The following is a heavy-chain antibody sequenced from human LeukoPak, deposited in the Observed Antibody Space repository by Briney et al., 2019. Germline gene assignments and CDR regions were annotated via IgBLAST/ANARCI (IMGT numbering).Heavy chain of an antibody. V-gene: IGHV4-39*01. CDR3: ARRFPEGPYWFFDL. J-gene: IGHJ2*01. D-gene: IGHD1-14*01. Sequence: SETLSLTCTVSGGSSSGTTHSWGWIRQPPGKGLEWIGSLYYNGNTYYNPSLKSRVTIIGDASSGQFSLKLTSVTAADTAVYYCARRFPEGPYWFFDLWGRGITVTVSS. CDR1: GGSSSGTTHS. CDR2: LYYNGNT.